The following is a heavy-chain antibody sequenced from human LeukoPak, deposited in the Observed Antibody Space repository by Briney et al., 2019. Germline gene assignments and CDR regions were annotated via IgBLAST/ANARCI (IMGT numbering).Heavy chain of an antibody. CDR1: GYTFTSYG. V-gene: IGHV1-18*01. CDR3: ARDNLLDYYYDSGGPDAFDI. CDR2: ISAYNGNT. J-gene: IGHJ3*02. Sequence: GASVKVSCKASGYTFTSYGISWVRQAPGQGLEWMGCISAYNGNTNYAQKLQGRVTMTTDTSTSTAYMELRSLRSDDTAVYYCARDNLLDYYYDSGGPDAFDIWGQGTMVTVSS. D-gene: IGHD3-22*01.